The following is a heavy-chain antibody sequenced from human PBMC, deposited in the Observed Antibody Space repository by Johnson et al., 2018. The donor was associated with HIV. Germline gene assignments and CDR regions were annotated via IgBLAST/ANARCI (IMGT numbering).Heavy chain of an antibody. CDR1: RFTFSSYS. CDR2: ISFDGSNK. CDR3: ARPTSQIHLWTDAFDI. V-gene: IGHV3-30-3*01. Sequence: QVQLVESGGALVQPGGSLRLSCAASRFTFSSYSMHWVRQAPGKGLEWVAVISFDGSNKYYADSVKGRFTISRDNSKNTLYLQMNSLRAEDTAVYFCARPTSQIHLWTDAFDIWGQGTMVTVSS. J-gene: IGHJ3*02. D-gene: IGHD5-18*01.